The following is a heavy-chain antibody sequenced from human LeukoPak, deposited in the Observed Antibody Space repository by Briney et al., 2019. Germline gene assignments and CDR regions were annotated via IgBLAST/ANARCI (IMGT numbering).Heavy chain of an antibody. CDR1: GWSISRRGYL. CDR3: AKVGYSSGWYSGWFDP. D-gene: IGHD6-19*01. CDR2: IYSGST. Sequence: SETLSLTCTGSGWSISRRGYLRGLDPPPPGKGPEWVGSIYSGSTYHNPSLKSRVTISVDTSKNQFSLKLSSVTAADTAVYYCAKVGYSSGWYSGWFDPWGQGTLVTVSS. J-gene: IGHJ5*02. V-gene: IGHV4-39*01.